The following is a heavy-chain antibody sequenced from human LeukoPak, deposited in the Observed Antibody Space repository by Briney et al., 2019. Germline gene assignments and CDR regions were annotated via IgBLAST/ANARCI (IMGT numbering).Heavy chain of an antibody. Sequence: SETLSLTCNVSGGSISSYYWSWTRQPAGRGLEWIGRINTNGNINYNPSLKSRVTMSVDTSKNQFSLKMTSLTAPDTAVYYCAREGLDLWSGYLQDWGRGTLVTVSS. D-gene: IGHD3-3*01. J-gene: IGHJ4*02. V-gene: IGHV4-4*07. CDR3: AREGLDLWSGYLQD. CDR1: GGSISSYY. CDR2: INTNGNI.